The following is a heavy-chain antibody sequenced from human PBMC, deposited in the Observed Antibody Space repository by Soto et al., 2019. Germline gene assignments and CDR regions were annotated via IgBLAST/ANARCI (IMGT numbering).Heavy chain of an antibody. Sequence: QVQLQESGPGLVKPSETLSLTCTVSGGSISSYYWSWIRQPPGKGLEWIGYIYYSGSTNYNPSLKSRVTISVDTSKNQLSLKLSSVTAADTAVYCCAREQQFAGDNWFDPWGQGTLVTVSS. CDR1: GGSISSYY. D-gene: IGHD6-6*01. J-gene: IGHJ5*02. CDR2: IYYSGST. CDR3: AREQQFAGDNWFDP. V-gene: IGHV4-59*01.